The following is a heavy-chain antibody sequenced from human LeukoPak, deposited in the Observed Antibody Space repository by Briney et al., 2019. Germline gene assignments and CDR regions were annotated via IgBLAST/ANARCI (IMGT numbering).Heavy chain of an antibody. V-gene: IGHV1-69*04. CDR1: GGTFSSYA. J-gene: IGHJ4*02. Sequence: AASVKVSCKASGGTFSSYAISWVRQAPGQGLEWMGRIIPILGIANYAQKFQGRVTMTRDTSTSTVYMELSSLRSEDTAVYYCARTLGPAEFDYWGQGTLVTVSS. CDR3: ARTLGPAEFDY. CDR2: IIPILGIA.